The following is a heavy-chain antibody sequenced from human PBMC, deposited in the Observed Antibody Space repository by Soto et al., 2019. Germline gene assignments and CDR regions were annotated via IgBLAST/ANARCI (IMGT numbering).Heavy chain of an antibody. J-gene: IGHJ6*02. D-gene: IGHD2-2*01. CDR3: ARDRAYCISTSCYLGLGYHYYGLYV. Sequence: GASVKVSCKASGYTFTSYYMHWVRQAPGQGLEWMGIINPSGGSTSYAQKFQGRVTMTRDTSTSTVYMELSSLRSEDTAVYYCARDRAYCISTSCYLGLGYHYYGLYVWGQGTTVTVSS. V-gene: IGHV1-46*01. CDR1: GYTFTSYY. CDR2: INPSGGST.